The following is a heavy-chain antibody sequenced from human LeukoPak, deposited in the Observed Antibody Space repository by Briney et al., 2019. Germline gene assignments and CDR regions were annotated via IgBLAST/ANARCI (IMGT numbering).Heavy chain of an antibody. V-gene: IGHV1-2*02. Sequence: ASVKVSCKASGYTFTGYYMHWVRQAPGQGLEWMEWINPNSGGTNYAQKFQGRVTMTRDTSISTAYMELSRLRSDDTAVYYCARDQTKPTTAGGFDPWGQGTLVTVSS. CDR1: GYTFTGYY. CDR2: INPNSGGT. D-gene: IGHD1-14*01. J-gene: IGHJ5*02. CDR3: ARDQTKPTTAGGFDP.